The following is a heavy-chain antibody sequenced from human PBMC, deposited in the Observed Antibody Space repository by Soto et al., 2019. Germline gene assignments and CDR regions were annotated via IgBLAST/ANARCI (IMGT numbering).Heavy chain of an antibody. Sequence: QLQLQESGSGLVKPSQTLSLTCAVSGGSISSGGYSWSWIRQPPGKGLGWIGYIFPSGGNYYYPTRKISVTRTLANSQHQFSLRLTSVTAADTAAYYCARESGSGSPDCYFDLWRRGPLVTFSS. CDR1: GGSISSGGYS. CDR2: IFPSGGN. V-gene: IGHV4-30-2*01. D-gene: IGHD1-26*01. J-gene: IGHJ2*01. CDR3: ARESGSGSPDCYFDL.